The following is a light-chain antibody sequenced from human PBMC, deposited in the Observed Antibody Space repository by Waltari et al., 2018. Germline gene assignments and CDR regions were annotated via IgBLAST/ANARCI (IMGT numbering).Light chain of an antibody. CDR2: DAS. CDR1: QSVSSY. Sequence: EIVLTQSPATLSLSHGEIATLPCRASQSVSSYLAWYQQKPGQAPRLLIYDASNRATGIPARFSGSGSGTDFTLTISSLEPEDFAVYYCQQRSNWPLTFGGGTKVEIK. J-gene: IGKJ4*01. CDR3: QQRSNWPLT. V-gene: IGKV3-11*01.